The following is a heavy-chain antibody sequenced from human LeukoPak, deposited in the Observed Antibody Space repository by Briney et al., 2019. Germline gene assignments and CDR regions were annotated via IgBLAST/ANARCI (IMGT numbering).Heavy chain of an antibody. D-gene: IGHD1-1*01. Sequence: QPGRSLRLSCAASGFTFSSYDMNWVRQAPGKGLEWVSFIRSSADTVYYTDSVKGRFTISRDNAKNSLYLQMNSLRAEDTAVYYCARDSQFNSLDIWGQGTMVTVSS. CDR1: GFTFSSYD. V-gene: IGHV3-48*03. CDR3: ARDSQFNSLDI. CDR2: IRSSADTV. J-gene: IGHJ3*02.